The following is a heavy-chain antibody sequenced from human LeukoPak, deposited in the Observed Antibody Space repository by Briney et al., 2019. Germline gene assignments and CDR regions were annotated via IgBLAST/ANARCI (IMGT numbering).Heavy chain of an antibody. J-gene: IGHJ6*02. D-gene: IGHD3-22*01. Sequence: KAGGSLRLSCAASGFTFSSYSMNWVRQAPGKGLEWVSSISSSSSYIYYADSVKGRFTISRDNAKNSLYLQMNSLRAEDTAVYYCARVPSNPYDSSAYIVYYHYGLDVWGQGTTVTVSS. V-gene: IGHV3-21*01. CDR3: ARVPSNPYDSSAYIVYYHYGLDV. CDR2: ISSSSSYI. CDR1: GFTFSSYS.